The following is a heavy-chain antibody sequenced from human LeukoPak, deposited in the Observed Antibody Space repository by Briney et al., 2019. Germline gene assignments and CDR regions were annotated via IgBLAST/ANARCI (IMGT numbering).Heavy chain of an antibody. CDR2: ISYDGSNK. D-gene: IGHD3-3*01. CDR3: ARDLLRFLEWLYTTYYYYGMDV. V-gene: IGHV3-30*03. J-gene: IGHJ6*02. Sequence: GGSLRLSCAASGFTFSSYGMHWVRQAPGKGLEWVAVISYDGSNKYYADSVKGRFTISRDNSKNTLYLQMNSLRAEDTAVYYCARDLLRFLEWLYTTYYYYGMDVWGQGTTVTVSS. CDR1: GFTFSSYG.